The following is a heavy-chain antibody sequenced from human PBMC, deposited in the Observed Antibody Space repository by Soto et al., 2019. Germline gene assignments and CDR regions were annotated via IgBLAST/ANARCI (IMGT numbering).Heavy chain of an antibody. J-gene: IGHJ5*02. Sequence: GGSLRLSCAASGFTFSIYAMTWVRQTPGKGLEWVSAISGSGGSTYYSDSVEGRFTISRDNSENTLFLQMNSLRAEDTAVYYCAKVPYGDYFVVSWFDPWGPGTLVTVSS. CDR2: ISGSGGST. V-gene: IGHV3-23*01. CDR3: AKVPYGDYFVVSWFDP. D-gene: IGHD4-17*01. CDR1: GFTFSIYA.